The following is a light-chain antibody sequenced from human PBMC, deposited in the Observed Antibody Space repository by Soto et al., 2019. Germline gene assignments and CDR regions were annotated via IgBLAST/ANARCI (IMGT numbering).Light chain of an antibody. Sequence: IVMTQSPDSLAVSLGERATINCKSSQSVLSSSNNKNYLAWYQQKPGQPPKLLIYCASTRESGVPDRFSGSGSGTYFTLTISSLQAEDVAVYYCQQYSITPLTFGPGTKVDIK. J-gene: IGKJ3*01. V-gene: IGKV4-1*01. CDR1: QSVLSSSNNKNY. CDR3: QQYSITPLT. CDR2: CAS.